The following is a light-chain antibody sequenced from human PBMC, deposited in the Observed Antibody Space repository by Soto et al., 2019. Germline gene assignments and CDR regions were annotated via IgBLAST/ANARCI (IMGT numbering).Light chain of an antibody. J-gene: IGLJ3*02. V-gene: IGLV7-43*01. CDR1: TGAVTSGYY. Sequence: QAVVTQEPSLTVSPGGTVTLTCASSTGAVTSGYYPNWFQQKPGQAPTALIYSTSNKHSWTPARFSGSLLGCKAALTLSGVQPEDEAEYYCLLYYGGAPVFGGGTKRTVL. CDR2: STS. CDR3: LLYYGGAPV.